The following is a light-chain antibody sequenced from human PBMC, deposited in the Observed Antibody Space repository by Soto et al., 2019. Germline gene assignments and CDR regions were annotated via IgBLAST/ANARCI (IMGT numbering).Light chain of an antibody. J-gene: IGLJ1*01. Sequence: QSVLTQPPSVSGAPGQRVTISCTGSSSNIGAGYDVHWYQQLPGTAPKLLIYGNSNRPSGVPDRFSGSKSGTSASLAITGLQAEDEADYYCQSYDSSLSARDVFGTGTQLTVL. CDR3: QSYDSSLSARDV. V-gene: IGLV1-40*01. CDR2: GNS. CDR1: SSNIGAGYD.